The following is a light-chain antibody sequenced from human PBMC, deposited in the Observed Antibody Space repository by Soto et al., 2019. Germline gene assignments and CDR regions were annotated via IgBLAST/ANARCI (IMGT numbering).Light chain of an antibody. CDR1: QSISSW. CDR2: DAS. J-gene: IGKJ1*01. V-gene: IGKV1-5*01. Sequence: DIQMTQSPSTLSASVGDRVTITCRASQSISSWLAWYQQKPGKAPKLLIYDASSLESGVPSRLSGSGSGTEFTLTISSLQPDDFATYYCQQYNSYWWTFGQGTKVDIK. CDR3: QQYNSYWWT.